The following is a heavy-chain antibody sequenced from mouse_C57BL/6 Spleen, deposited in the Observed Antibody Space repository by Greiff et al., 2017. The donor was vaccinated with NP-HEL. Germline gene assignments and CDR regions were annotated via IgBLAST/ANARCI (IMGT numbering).Heavy chain of an antibody. Sequence: EVQLVESGGGLVKPGGSLKLSCAASGFTFSSYAMSWVRQTPEKRLEWVATISDGGSYTYYPDNVKGRFTISRDNAKNNLYLQMSHLKSEDTAMYYCAREGVTMGYFDVWGTGTTVTVSS. CDR3: AREGVTMGYFDV. D-gene: IGHD1-1*02. CDR1: GFTFSSYA. CDR2: ISDGGSYT. J-gene: IGHJ1*03. V-gene: IGHV5-4*01.